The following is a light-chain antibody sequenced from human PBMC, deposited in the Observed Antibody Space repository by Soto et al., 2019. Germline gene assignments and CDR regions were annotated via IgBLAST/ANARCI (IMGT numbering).Light chain of an antibody. CDR2: GAS. Sequence: IALTQSPASLSLSPGESVTLSCRTSQTISANYLSWYQRRPGQAPRLLIFGASIRATDIPAGFSGSGSGRDFPLAMTRLETEEFADYYCHQNYDLPWTFGEGNKLEMK. CDR1: QTISANY. J-gene: IGKJ2*02. V-gene: IGKV3D-7*01. CDR3: HQNYDLPWT.